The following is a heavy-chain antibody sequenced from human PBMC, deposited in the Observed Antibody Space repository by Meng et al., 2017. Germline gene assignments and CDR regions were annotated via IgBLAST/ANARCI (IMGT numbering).Heavy chain of an antibody. J-gene: IGHJ4*02. CDR3: AHAADYYDSSGYYGYYFDY. V-gene: IGHV3-23*01. CDR2: ISGSGGST. Sequence: GESLKISCAASGFTFSSYAMSWVRQAPGKGLEWVSAISGSGGSTYYADSVKGRFTISRDNSKNTLYLQMNSLRAEDTAVYYCAHAADYYDSSGYYGYYFDYWGQGTLVTVSS. D-gene: IGHD3-22*01. CDR1: GFTFSSYA.